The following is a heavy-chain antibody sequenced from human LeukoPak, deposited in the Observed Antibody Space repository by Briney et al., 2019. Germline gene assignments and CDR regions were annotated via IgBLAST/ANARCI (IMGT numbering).Heavy chain of an antibody. Sequence: GGSLRLSCAASGFTVSSNYMNWVRQAPGKGLEWVSYISSSGSTIYYADSVKGRFTISRDNAKNSLYLQMNSLRAEDTAVYYCARGGGYCSGGSCYCYWGQGTLVTVSS. D-gene: IGHD2-15*01. J-gene: IGHJ4*02. CDR1: GFTVSSNY. CDR3: ARGGGYCSGGSCYCY. CDR2: ISSSGSTI. V-gene: IGHV3-48*03.